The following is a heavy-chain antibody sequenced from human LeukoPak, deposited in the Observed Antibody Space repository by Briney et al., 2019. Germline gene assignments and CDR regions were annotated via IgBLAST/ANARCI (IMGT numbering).Heavy chain of an antibody. J-gene: IGHJ4*02. CDR1: GLTFSSYT. CDR3: AKDGGLWVSAHWGDS. V-gene: IGHV3-23*01. CDR2: ITTGDGNT. Sequence: GGSLRLSCTASGLTFSSYTMTWVRQAPGKGLKWVSTITTGDGNTYYADSVKGRFTVSRDDSKNTLYLQMNSLRAEDTAVYYCAKDGGLWVSAHWGDSWGRGTLVTVSS. D-gene: IGHD7-27*01.